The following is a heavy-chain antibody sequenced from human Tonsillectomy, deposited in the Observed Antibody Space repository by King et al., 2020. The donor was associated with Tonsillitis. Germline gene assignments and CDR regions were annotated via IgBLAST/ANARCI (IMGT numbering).Heavy chain of an antibody. V-gene: IGHV1-18*01. CDR1: GYTFTNYG. J-gene: IGHJ4*02. Sequence: VQLVESGAEVKKPGASVKVSCKASGYTFTNYGISWVRQAPGQGLEWMGWISAYNGNTNCAQKLQGRVTMTTDTSTSTAYMEQRSLRSDDTAVYYCASNGGYCSSTSCYGFDYWGQGTLVTVSS. CDR3: ASNGGYCSSTSCYGFDY. CDR2: ISAYNGNT. D-gene: IGHD2-2*01.